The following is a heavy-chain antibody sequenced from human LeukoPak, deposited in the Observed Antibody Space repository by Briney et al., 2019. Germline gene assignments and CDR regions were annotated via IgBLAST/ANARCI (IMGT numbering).Heavy chain of an antibody. V-gene: IGHV4-34*01. J-gene: IGHJ4*02. CDR1: GGSFSGYY. D-gene: IGHD3-22*01. CDR2: INHSGST. Sequence: SETLSLTCAVYGGSFSGYYWSWIRQPPGKGLEWIGEINHSGSTNYNPSLKSRVTISVDTSKNQFSLKLSSVTAADTAVYYCARVQHYYDSSGFIDYWGQGTLVTVSS. CDR3: ARVQHYYDSSGFIDY.